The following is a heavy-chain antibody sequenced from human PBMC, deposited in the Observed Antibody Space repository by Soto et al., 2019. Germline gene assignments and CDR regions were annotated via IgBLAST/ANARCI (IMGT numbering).Heavy chain of an antibody. J-gene: IGHJ6*03. Sequence: PSETLSLTCTVSGGSISSYYWSWIRQPPGKGLEWIGYIYYSGSTNYNPSLKSRVTISVDTSKNQFSLKLSSVTAADTAVYYCARLADGWYDYYYYVDDWGKGTPVTVPS. D-gene: IGHD1-20*01. CDR2: IYYSGST. CDR3: ARLADGWYDYYYYVDD. V-gene: IGHV4-59*12. CDR1: GGSISSYY.